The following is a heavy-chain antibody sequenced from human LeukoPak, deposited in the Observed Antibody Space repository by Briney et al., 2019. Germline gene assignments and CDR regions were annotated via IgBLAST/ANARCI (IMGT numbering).Heavy chain of an antibody. Sequence: SETLSLTCTVPGGSISSYYWSWIRQPPGKGLEWIGYIYYSGSTNYNPSLKSRVTISVDTSKNQFSLKLSSVTAADTVVCYCASSDILTGYFGYWGQGTLVTVSS. CDR3: ASSDILTGYFGY. V-gene: IGHV4-59*01. D-gene: IGHD3-9*01. J-gene: IGHJ4*02. CDR1: GGSISSYY. CDR2: IYYSGST.